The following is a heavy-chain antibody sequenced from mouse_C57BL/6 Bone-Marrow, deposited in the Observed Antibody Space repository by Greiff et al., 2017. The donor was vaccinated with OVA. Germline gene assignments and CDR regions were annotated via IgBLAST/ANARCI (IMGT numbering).Heavy chain of an antibody. CDR1: GFTFSDFY. D-gene: IGHD1-1*01. CDR2: SRNKANDYTT. Sequence: EVQLVESGGGLVQSGRSLRLSCATSGFTFSDFYMEWVRQAPGKGLEWIAASRNKANDYTTEYSASVKGRFIVSRDTSQSILYLQMNALRAEDTAIYYCARDYYGSSLGFAYWGQGTLVTVSA. J-gene: IGHJ3*01. CDR3: ARDYYGSSLGFAY. V-gene: IGHV7-1*01.